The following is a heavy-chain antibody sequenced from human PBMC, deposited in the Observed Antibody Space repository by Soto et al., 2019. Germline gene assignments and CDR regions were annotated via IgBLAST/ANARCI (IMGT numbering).Heavy chain of an antibody. D-gene: IGHD3-22*01. CDR2: MFYSGLT. J-gene: IGHJ4*02. CDR1: GYSVTSSDYY. V-gene: IGHV4-39*02. Sequence: SETLSLTCSVSGYSVTSSDYYWAWIRQPPGKGLEWIGSMFYSGLTYYNPSLKSRVTLSVDTSKNQFSVRLNSVTAADTAVYYCARDLFYDSSATSVRNFDYWGQGTLVTVSS. CDR3: ARDLFYDSSATSVRNFDY.